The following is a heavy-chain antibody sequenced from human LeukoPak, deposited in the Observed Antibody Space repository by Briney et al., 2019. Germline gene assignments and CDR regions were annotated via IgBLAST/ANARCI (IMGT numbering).Heavy chain of an antibody. V-gene: IGHV1-2*02. CDR3: ARVSTTVTTFDY. CDR2: INPNSGGT. CDR1: GYTFTGYY. D-gene: IGHD4-17*01. Sequence: ASVKVSRKASGYTFTGYYMHWVRQAPGQGLEWMGWINPNSGGTNYAQKFQGRVTMTRDTSISTAYMELSRLRSDDTAVYYCARVSTTVTTFDYWGQGTLVTVSS. J-gene: IGHJ4*02.